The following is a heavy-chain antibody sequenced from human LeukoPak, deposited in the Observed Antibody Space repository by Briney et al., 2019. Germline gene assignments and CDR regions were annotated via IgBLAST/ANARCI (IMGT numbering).Heavy chain of an antibody. CDR2: INQDESEK. CDR3: ARYCTFRTCSGTKFDS. D-gene: IGHD1-1*01. J-gene: IGHJ4*02. CDR1: GMTFKNYW. Sequence: GGSLRLPCAVSGMTFKNYWMSWFRQTPGKGLEWVATINQDESEKYYLDSVKGRFTISRDTAKNSLYLQMYSLTAEDTALYYCARYCTFRTCSGTKFDSWGPGTLVTVSS. V-gene: IGHV3-7*03.